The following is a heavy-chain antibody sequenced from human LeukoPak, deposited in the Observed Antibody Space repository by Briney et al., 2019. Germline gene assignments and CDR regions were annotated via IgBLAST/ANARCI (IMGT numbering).Heavy chain of an antibody. V-gene: IGHV3-48*01. Sequence: PGGSLRLSCAASGFTFSDYTMNWVRQAPGKGLEWLSYITYSGSTIYYADSVKGRFTVSRDNAKNSLFLQMNSLRAEDTAVYYCARDSSSWTDNWFDPWGQGTLVTVSS. CDR3: ARDSSSWTDNWFDP. D-gene: IGHD6-13*01. J-gene: IGHJ5*02. CDR2: ITYSGSTI. CDR1: GFTFSDYT.